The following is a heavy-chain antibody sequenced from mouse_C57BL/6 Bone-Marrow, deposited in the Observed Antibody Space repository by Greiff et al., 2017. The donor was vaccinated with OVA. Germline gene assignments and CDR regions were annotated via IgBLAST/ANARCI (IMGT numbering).Heavy chain of an antibody. J-gene: IGHJ2*01. CDR1: GFNIKDYY. Sequence: EVQLQESGAELVRPGASVKLSCTASGFNIKDYYMHWVKQRPEQGLEWIGWIYPENGDTEYASKFQGKATITADTSSNTAYLQLSSLTSEDTAVYYCTSYGNFDYWGQGTTLTVSS. CDR2: IYPENGDT. D-gene: IGHD2-1*01. V-gene: IGHV14-4*01. CDR3: TSYGNFDY.